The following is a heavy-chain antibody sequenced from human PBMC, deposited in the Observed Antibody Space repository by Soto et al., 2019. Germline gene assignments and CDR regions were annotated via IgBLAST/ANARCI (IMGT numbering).Heavy chain of an antibody. CDR2: ISYDGSNK. CDR1: GFTFSSYG. J-gene: IGHJ4*02. D-gene: IGHD3-9*01. V-gene: IGHV3-30*18. Sequence: GGSLRLSCAASGFTFSSYGMHWVRQAPGKGLEWVAVISYDGSNKYYADSVKGRFTISRDNSKNTLYLQMNSLRAEDTAVYYCAKEGSDILTGYGGTYYFDYWGQGTLVTVSS. CDR3: AKEGSDILTGYGGTYYFDY.